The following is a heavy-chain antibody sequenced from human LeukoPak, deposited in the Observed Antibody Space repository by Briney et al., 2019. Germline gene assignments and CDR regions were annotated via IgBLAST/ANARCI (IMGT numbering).Heavy chain of an antibody. CDR1: GYTFTSYG. V-gene: IGHV1-18*01. CDR3: ARVKTKYYYDSSGNAFDI. D-gene: IGHD3-22*01. CDR2: ISAYNGNT. J-gene: IGHJ3*02. Sequence: ASVKVSCKGSGYTFTSYGISWVRQAPGQGLEWMGWISAYNGNTNYAQKLQGRVTMTTDTSTSTAYMELRSLRSDDTAVYYCARVKTKYYYDSSGNAFDIWGQGTMVTVSS.